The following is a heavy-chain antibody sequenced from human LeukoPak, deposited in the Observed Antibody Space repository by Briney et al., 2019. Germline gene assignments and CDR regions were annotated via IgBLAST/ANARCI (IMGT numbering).Heavy chain of an antibody. V-gene: IGHV4-34*01. CDR1: GGSFNGYH. Sequence: SETLSLTCAVYGGSFNGYHWTWIRQSPGKGLEWIGDINPSGSTYYNPSLKSRLTISVDTSKNQFSLKLRSVTAADTAVYYCARGRHDITMIVVVMTSVSYYLDVWGKGTTVTVS. CDR2: INPSGST. D-gene: IGHD3-22*01. CDR3: ARGRHDITMIVVVMTSVSYYLDV. J-gene: IGHJ6*03.